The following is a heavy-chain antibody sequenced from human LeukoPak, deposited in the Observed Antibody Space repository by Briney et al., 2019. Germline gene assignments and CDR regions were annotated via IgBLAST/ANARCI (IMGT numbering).Heavy chain of an antibody. Sequence: PGGSLRLSCAASGFTFSSYVMHWVRQAPGKGLEWVAVISYDGSNKYYADSVKGRFTISRDNSKNTLYLQMNSLRAEDTAVYYCARAIVVVPAATAWYDYYGMDVWGQGTTVTVSS. D-gene: IGHD2-2*01. CDR3: ARAIVVVPAATAWYDYYGMDV. CDR1: GFTFSSYV. J-gene: IGHJ6*02. CDR2: ISYDGSNK. V-gene: IGHV3-30*04.